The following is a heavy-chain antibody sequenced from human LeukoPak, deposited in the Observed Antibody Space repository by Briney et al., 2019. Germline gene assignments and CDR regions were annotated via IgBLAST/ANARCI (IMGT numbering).Heavy chain of an antibody. CDR3: ARHHYDSSGYYYFQH. J-gene: IGHJ1*01. V-gene: IGHV4-59*08. CDR1: GGSISTYY. Sequence: SETLSLTCTVSGGSISTYYWSWIRQPPGKGLEWIGYIYYSGSTNYNPSLKSRVTISVDTSKNQFSLKLSSVTAADTAVYYCARHHYDSSGYYYFQHWGQGTLVTVSS. D-gene: IGHD3-22*01. CDR2: IYYSGST.